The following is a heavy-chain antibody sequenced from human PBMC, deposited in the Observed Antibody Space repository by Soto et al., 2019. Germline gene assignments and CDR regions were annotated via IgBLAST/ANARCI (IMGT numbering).Heavy chain of an antibody. J-gene: IGHJ6*02. Sequence: QVPLVQSGAEVKKPGASVKVSCKASGYTFTSYGISWVRQAPGQGLEWMGWISAYNGNTNYAQKLQGRVTMTTDTSTSTAYMELRSLRSDDTAVYYCARATVTGKYYYYGMDVWGQGTTVTVSS. CDR3: ARATVTGKYYYYGMDV. V-gene: IGHV1-18*01. CDR1: GYTFTSYG. CDR2: ISAYNGNT. D-gene: IGHD4-4*01.